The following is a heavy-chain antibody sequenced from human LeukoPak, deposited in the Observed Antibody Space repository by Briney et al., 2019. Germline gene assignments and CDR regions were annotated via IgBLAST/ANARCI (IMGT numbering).Heavy chain of an antibody. V-gene: IGHV1-18*01. CDR1: GYTFTSYG. J-gene: IGHJ4*02. CDR3: SRVRDQMFDY. CDR2: ISAYNGNT. Sequence: GASVKVSCKASGYTFTSYGISWVRQAPGPGLEWMGWISAYNGNTNYAQKLQGRVTMTTDTSTSTAYMELRRLRSDEPAVYYCSRVRDQMFDYWGQGTLVTVSS.